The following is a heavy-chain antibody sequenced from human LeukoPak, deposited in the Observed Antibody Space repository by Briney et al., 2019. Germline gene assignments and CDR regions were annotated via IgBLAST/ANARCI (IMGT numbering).Heavy chain of an antibody. D-gene: IGHD2-15*01. CDR1: GFSFSRFA. CDR3: AKDRAAYCSGASCYSVDY. V-gene: IGHV3-23*01. Sequence: GGSLRLSCAASGFSFSRFAMRWVRQAPGKGLEWVPTISGSGGSTYYADSVKGRFTISRDNSKNTLYLQMNSLGAEDTAVYYCAKDRAAYCSGASCYSVDYWGQGTLVTVSS. CDR2: ISGSGGST. J-gene: IGHJ4*02.